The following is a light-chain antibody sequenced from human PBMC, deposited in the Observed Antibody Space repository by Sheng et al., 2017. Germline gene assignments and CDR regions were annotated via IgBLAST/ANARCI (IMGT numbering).Light chain of an antibody. V-gene: IGLV1-51*01. CDR1: TSNIENNY. J-gene: IGLJ1*01. CDR2: DTD. Sequence: QSVLTQPPSVSAAPGQKVTISCSGTTSNIENNYVSWYQQLPGTAPKLLIYDTDQRPSGIPDRFSGSKSGTSATLGITGLQTGDEADYYCATWDSSLSAGVFGTGTKVTVL. CDR3: ATWDSSLSAGV.